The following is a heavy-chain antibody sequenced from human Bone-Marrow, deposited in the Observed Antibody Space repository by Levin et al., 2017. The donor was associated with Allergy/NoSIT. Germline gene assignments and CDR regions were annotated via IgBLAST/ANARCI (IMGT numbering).Heavy chain of an antibody. Sequence: GGSLRLSCTTSGFTFGDYAMSWFRQAPGKGPEWVGFVRSKAYGGTAEYAASVKGRFTISRDDSKSVAYLQMSSLKTEDTGLYYCYVVDVSVTTFDPWGQGTLVTVSS. V-gene: IGHV3-49*03. CDR1: GFTFGDYA. CDR2: VRSKAYGGTA. CDR3: YVVDVSVTTFDP. D-gene: IGHD4-17*01. J-gene: IGHJ5*02.